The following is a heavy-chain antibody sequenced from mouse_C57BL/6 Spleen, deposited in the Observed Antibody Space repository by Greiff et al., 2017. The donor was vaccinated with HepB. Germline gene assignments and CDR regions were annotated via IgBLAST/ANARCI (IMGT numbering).Heavy chain of an antibody. D-gene: IGHD4-1*01. Sequence: QVQLQQSGAELMKPGASVKLSCKATGYTFTGYCIDWVKQRPGHGLEWIGEIVPGSGSTNYNKKFKGKATFTADTSSNTAYMQLSSLTTEDSAIYCGEGEGSNWDVADWGQGTLVTVSA. V-gene: IGHV1-9*01. CDR2: IVPGSGST. J-gene: IGHJ3*01. CDR3: EGEGSNWDVAD. CDR1: GYTFTGYC.